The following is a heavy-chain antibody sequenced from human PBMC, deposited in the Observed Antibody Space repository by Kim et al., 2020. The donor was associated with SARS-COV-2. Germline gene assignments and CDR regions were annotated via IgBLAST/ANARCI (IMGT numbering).Heavy chain of an antibody. V-gene: IGHV5-51*01. Sequence: SVQGQVTISADQSISTAYLQWSSLKASDTAMYYCARGSYTAMVPYYFDYWGQGTLVTVSS. CDR3: ARGSYTAMVPYYFDY. J-gene: IGHJ4*02. D-gene: IGHD5-18*01.